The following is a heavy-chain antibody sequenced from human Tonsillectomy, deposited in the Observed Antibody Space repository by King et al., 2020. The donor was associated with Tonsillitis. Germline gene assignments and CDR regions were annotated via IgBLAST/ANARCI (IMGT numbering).Heavy chain of an antibody. Sequence: VQLQQWGAGLLKPSETLSLTCAVYGGSFSDYYWSWVRQPPGKGLEWIGEINHIGSTKYNPSLKSRVTISVDPSKNQFSLRLTSVTAADTALYYCAGGKNYYWGYWGQGALVIVSS. CDR3: AGGKNYYWGY. V-gene: IGHV4-34*01. CDR2: INHIGST. D-gene: IGHD1-7*01. J-gene: IGHJ4*02. CDR1: GGSFSDYY.